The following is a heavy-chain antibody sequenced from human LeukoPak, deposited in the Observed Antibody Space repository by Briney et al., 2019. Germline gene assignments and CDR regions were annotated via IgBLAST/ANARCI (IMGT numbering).Heavy chain of an antibody. CDR2: IRSKAISYAT. J-gene: IGHJ4*02. CDR3: TRAHYDSSGYYLN. CDR1: GFTFSGSA. D-gene: IGHD3-22*01. Sequence: PGGSLRLSCAASGFTFSGSAMHWVRQASGKGLEWGGRIRSKAISYATAYAASVKGRFTIPRDDSKNTAYLQMNSLKTEDTAVYYCTRAHYDSSGYYLNWGQGTLVTVSS. V-gene: IGHV3-73*01.